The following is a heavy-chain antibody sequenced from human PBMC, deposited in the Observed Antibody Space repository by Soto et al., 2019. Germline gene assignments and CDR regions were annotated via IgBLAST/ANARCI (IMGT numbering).Heavy chain of an antibody. CDR1: GFSLSTSGVG. J-gene: IGHJ4*02. D-gene: IGHD1-26*01. Sequence: QITLKESGPTLVKPTQTLTLTCTFSGFSLSTSGVGVGWIRQPPGKALEWLALIYWDDDKRYSPSLKSRLTIARDTVKNQVFLTMTYTDTVYTATYYCAHVGLSGAYSGSRNYFDYLGQGTLVTASS. CDR3: AHVGLSGAYSGSRNYFDY. CDR2: IYWDDDK. V-gene: IGHV2-5*02.